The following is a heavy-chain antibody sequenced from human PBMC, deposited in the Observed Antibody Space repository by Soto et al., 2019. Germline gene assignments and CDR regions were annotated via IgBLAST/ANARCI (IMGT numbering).Heavy chain of an antibody. J-gene: IGHJ4*02. CDR3: TSCYFRY. CDR1: DYTFNSYG. CDR2: LSGDNGDI. V-gene: IGHV1-18*01. Sequence: ASVKVSCKASDYTFNSYGISWVRKAPGQGLEWMGWLSGDNGDIKYAQKFQGRVTMTTDISTSTVYMELRSLSSDDTAVYFCTSCYFRYWGQGTLVTVSS.